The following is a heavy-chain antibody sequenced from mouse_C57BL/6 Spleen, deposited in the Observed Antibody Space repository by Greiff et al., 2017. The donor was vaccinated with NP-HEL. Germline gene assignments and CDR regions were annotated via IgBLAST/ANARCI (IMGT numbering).Heavy chain of an antibody. J-gene: IGHJ4*01. CDR3: ARSLDSNYGAMDY. CDR2: IYPGGGYT. D-gene: IGHD2-5*01. Sequence: QVQLQQSGAELVRPGTSVKMSCKASEYTFTNYWIGWAKQRPGHGLEWIGDIYPGGGYTNYNEKFKGKATLTADKSSSTAYMQFSSLTSEDSAIYYCARSLDSNYGAMDYWGQGTSVTVSS. CDR1: EYTFTNYW. V-gene: IGHV1-63*01.